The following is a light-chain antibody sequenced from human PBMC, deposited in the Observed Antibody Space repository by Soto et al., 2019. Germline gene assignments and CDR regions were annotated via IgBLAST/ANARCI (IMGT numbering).Light chain of an antibody. J-gene: IGKJ2*01. CDR3: LQYDTSPPRYT. V-gene: IGKV3-20*01. CDR1: QSVSRRY. CDR2: GPS. Sequence: EVVLTQSPGTLSLSPGERATLSCRASQSVSRRYLAWYQQKPGQAPRLLIFGPSSRATGIPDRFSGSGSGTAFTLNISSLEPEDFAVYYCLQYDTSPPRYTFGQGTKLEIK.